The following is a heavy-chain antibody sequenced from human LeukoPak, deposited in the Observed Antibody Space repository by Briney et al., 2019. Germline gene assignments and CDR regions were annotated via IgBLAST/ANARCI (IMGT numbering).Heavy chain of an antibody. Sequence: GGSLRLSCAASGFTISGYVMTWIRQAPGKGLECVSYITFSSSPIYYPYPVKGRFTISNDTTKDSPYLQMTSLRAEATAIYYCARGPQFSGPGWFDPWGQGTLVTVSS. CDR3: ARGPQFSGPGWFDP. CDR1: GFTISGYV. CDR2: ITFSSSPI. J-gene: IGHJ5*02. V-gene: IGHV3-48*01. D-gene: IGHD3-10*01.